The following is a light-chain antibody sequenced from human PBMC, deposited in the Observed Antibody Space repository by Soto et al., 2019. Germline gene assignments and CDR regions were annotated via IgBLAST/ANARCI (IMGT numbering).Light chain of an antibody. CDR2: DNN. J-gene: IGLJ2*01. Sequence: QSVLTQPPSVSAAPGQKATISCSGSSSNIGNNYVSWHQQLPGTAPKLLIYDNNKRPSGIPDRFSGSKSGTSGTLDITGLQTGDEADYYCATWDGSLPAEVFGGGTKLTVL. V-gene: IGLV1-51*01. CDR1: SSNIGNNY. CDR3: ATWDGSLPAEV.